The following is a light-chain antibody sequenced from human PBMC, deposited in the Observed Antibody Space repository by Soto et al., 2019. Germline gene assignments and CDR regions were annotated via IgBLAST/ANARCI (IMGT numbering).Light chain of an antibody. CDR3: AVWDDSLDGIWV. J-gene: IGLJ3*02. CDR2: YNN. V-gene: IGLV1-44*01. Sequence: QSVLTQPPSVSGTPGQRVAIPCSGSSSNIGSNTVNWYQQLPRMAPKLLIYYNNERPSGVPDRFSGSKSGTSASLAISGLQSEDEADYFCAVWDDSLDGIWVFGGGTKLTVL. CDR1: SSNIGSNT.